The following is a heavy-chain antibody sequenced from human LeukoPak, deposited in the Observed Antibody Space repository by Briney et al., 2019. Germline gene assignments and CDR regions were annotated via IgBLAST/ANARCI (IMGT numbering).Heavy chain of an antibody. CDR3: TRGRIGAAAGRTYYYYYYMDV. CDR1: GFTVNSHY. CDR2: IYSGGTT. Sequence: GGSLRLSCEASGFTVNSHYTSWVRQAPGKGLEWVSVIYSGGTTYYADSVKGRFTISRDKSKNTLCLQMNSLRAEDSAVYSCTRGRIGAAAGRTYYYYYYMDVWGKGTTVTVSS. V-gene: IGHV3-66*02. D-gene: IGHD6-13*01. J-gene: IGHJ6*03.